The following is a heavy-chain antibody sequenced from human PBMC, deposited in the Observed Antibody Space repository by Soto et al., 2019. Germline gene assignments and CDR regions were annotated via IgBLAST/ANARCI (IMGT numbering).Heavy chain of an antibody. CDR3: ARERYSNYDYYYYGMDV. CDR2: INAGNGNT. D-gene: IGHD4-4*01. CDR1: GYTFTSYA. J-gene: IGHJ6*02. Sequence: QVQLVQSGAEVKKPGASVKVSCKASGYTFTSYAMHWVRQAPGQRLEWMGWINAGNGNTKYSQKFQGRVTITRDTSASTAYMELSSLRSEDTAVYYCARERYSNYDYYYYGMDVWGQGTTVTVSS. V-gene: IGHV1-3*01.